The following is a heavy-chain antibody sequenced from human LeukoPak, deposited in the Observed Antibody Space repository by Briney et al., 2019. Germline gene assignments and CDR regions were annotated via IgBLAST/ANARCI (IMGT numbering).Heavy chain of an antibody. CDR3: ASHDGYCSSTSCHPS. CDR2: ISSSSSYT. V-gene: IGHV3-11*06. CDR1: GGTFSDYY. J-gene: IGHJ3*01. D-gene: IGHD2-2*01. Sequence: SCKASGGTFSDYYMSWIRQAPGKGLEWVSYISSSSSYTNYADSVKGRFTISRDNAKNSLYLQMNSLRAEDTAVYYCASHDGYCSSTSCHPSWGQGTMVTVSS.